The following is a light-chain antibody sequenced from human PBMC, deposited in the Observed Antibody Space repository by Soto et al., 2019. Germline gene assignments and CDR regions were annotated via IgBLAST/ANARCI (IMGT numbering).Light chain of an antibody. J-gene: IGKJ4*01. CDR3: MQGAHWPLT. Sequence: DVVMTQSPLSLPVTLGQPASISCRSSQSVGYTDGYTYLSWFQQRPGQSPRRLIYKVSNRDSGVPDRFSGSGSGTDFTLKISRVEAEDVGIYYCMQGAHWPLTLGGGTKVDIK. CDR1: QSVGYTDGYTY. V-gene: IGKV2-30*01. CDR2: KVS.